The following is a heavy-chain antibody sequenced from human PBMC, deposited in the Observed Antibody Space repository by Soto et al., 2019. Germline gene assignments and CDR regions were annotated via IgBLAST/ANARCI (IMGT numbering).Heavy chain of an antibody. CDR2: INSDGRST. CDR1: GFTFSSYW. Sequence: GGALGLSCAGSGFTFSSYWMYWVRQAPGKGLVWVSRINSDGRSTSYADSVKGRFTISRDNAKNTLYLQMNSLRAEDTAVYYCARGALAMYQAASGFNNWFDPWGKGTLATLSS. CDR3: ARGALAMYQAASGFNNWFDP. V-gene: IGHV3-74*01. D-gene: IGHD3-9*01. J-gene: IGHJ5*02.